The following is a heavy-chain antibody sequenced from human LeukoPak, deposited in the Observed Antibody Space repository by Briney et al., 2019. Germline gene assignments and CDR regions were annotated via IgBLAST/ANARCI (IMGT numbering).Heavy chain of an antibody. V-gene: IGHV3-23*01. CDR3: VRFSEWLVFDY. CDR2: ISGSGGST. J-gene: IGHJ4*02. D-gene: IGHD3-3*01. CDR1: GFTFSSYA. Sequence: GGSLRLSCAASGFTFSSYAMSWVRQAPGKGLEWVSAISGSGGSTYYADSVKGRFTISRDNSKNTLYLQMNSLRAEDTAVYYCVRFSEWLVFDYWGQGTLVTVSS.